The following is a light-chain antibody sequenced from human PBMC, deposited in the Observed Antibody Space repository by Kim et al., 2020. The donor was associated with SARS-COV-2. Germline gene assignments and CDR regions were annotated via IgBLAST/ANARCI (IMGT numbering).Light chain of an antibody. CDR1: SSNIGSNY. V-gene: IGLV1-47*01. J-gene: IGLJ3*02. Sequence: GQRVTISCSGSSSNIGSNYVYWYQQLPGTAPTLLIYRNNQRPSGVPDRFSCSKSGTSASLAISVLRSEDEADYYCAAWDDSLSGRVFGGGTQLTVL. CDR2: RNN. CDR3: AAWDDSLSGRV.